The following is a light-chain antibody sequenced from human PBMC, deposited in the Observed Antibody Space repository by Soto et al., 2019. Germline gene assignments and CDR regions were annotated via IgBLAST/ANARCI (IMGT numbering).Light chain of an antibody. CDR2: DVS. Sequence: QSVLTQPASVSGSPGQSIAISCTGTSSDVGAYNYVSWYQQHPGKAPKLMIYDVSNRPSGVSNRFSGSKSGNTASLTISGLQAEDEADYYCNSYTTRSPYVFGTGTKVTVL. CDR1: SSDVGAYNY. V-gene: IGLV2-14*03. CDR3: NSYTTRSPYV. J-gene: IGLJ1*01.